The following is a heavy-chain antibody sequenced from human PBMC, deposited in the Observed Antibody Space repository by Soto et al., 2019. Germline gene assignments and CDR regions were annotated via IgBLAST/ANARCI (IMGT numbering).Heavy chain of an antibody. CDR3: ARDSRYYDFWSGYSWFDP. CDR2: ISYDGSNK. D-gene: IGHD3-3*01. J-gene: IGHJ5*02. Sequence: QSVGSLRLSCAASGFTFGSYAMHWVRQAPGKGLEWVAVISYDGSNKYYADSVKGRFTISRDNSKNTLYLQMNSLRAEDTAVYYCARDSRYYDFWSGYSWFDPWGQGTLVTVSS. CDR1: GFTFGSYA. V-gene: IGHV3-30-3*01.